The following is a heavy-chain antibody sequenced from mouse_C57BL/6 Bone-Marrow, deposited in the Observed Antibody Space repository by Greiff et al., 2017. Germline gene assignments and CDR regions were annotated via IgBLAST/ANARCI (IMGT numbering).Heavy chain of an antibody. CDR2: IDPSDSYT. CDR1: GYTFTSYW. V-gene: IGHV1-69*01. J-gene: IGHJ2*01. Sequence: VQLQQPGAELVMPGASVKLSCKASGYTFTSYWMHWVKQRPGQGLEWIGEIDPSDSYTNYNQKFKGKSTLTVDTSSSTAYMQLLSLTSEDSSFYYSAGGVCYFDYWGQGTTLTVSS. CDR3: AGGVCYFDY.